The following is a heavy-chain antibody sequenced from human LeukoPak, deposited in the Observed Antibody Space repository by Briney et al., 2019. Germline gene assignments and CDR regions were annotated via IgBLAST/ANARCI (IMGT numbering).Heavy chain of an antibody. Sequence: SETLSRTCTVSGGSISGDYWSWIRQPPGKGLEWIGHISYSGITNYKPSLKSRVTISTDTSKNQVSLKLKSVTAADTAVYYCARDSPRGHIGDPWGQGTLVTVSS. V-gene: IGHV4-59*01. CDR3: ARDSPRGHIGDP. CDR1: GGSISGDY. D-gene: IGHD3-10*01. J-gene: IGHJ5*02. CDR2: ISYSGIT.